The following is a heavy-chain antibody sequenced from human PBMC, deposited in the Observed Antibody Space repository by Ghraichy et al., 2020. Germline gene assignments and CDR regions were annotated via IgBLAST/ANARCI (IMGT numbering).Heavy chain of an antibody. V-gene: IGHV1-2*02. CDR3: AIPYTTSSLDY. D-gene: IGHD6-6*01. Sequence: ASVKVSCKASGYTFTGYYMYWVRQAPGQGLEWMGWINPNSGATNYAQKFQDRVTMTRDTSISTAYMELSRLTSDDTAVYYCAIPYTTSSLDYWGQGTLVTVSS. CDR2: INPNSGAT. J-gene: IGHJ4*02. CDR1: GYTFTGYY.